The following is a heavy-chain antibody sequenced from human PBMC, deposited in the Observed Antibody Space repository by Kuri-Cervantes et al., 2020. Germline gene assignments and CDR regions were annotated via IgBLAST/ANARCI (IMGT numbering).Heavy chain of an antibody. V-gene: IGHV3-7*01. D-gene: IGHD2-2*01. CDR3: ARDRGGYCSSTSCYGADWYFDL. CDR1: GFTFSNYW. Sequence: GESLKISCAASGFTFSNYWMSWVRQAPGKGLEWVANIKQDGSEKHYVDSVKGRFTISRDNAKNSLYLQMNSLRAEDTAVYYCARDRGGYCSSTSCYGADWYFDLWGRGTLVTVSS. CDR2: IKQDGSEK. J-gene: IGHJ2*01.